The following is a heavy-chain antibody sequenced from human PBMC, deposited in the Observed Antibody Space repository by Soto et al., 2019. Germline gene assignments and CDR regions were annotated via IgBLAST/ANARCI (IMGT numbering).Heavy chain of an antibody. CDR1: GGSISSGGYY. Sequence: SETMSLTCTVSGGSISSGGYYWSWIRQHPGKGLEWIGYIYYSGSTYYNPSLKSRVTISVDTSKNQFSLKLSSVTAADTAVYYCSRRSVRGELYGMDVWGQGTTVTVSS. V-gene: IGHV4-31*03. CDR3: SRRSVRGELYGMDV. D-gene: IGHD3-10*01. J-gene: IGHJ6*02. CDR2: IYYSGST.